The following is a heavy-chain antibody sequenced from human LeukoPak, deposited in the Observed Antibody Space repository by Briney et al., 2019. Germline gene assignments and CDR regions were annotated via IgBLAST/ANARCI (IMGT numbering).Heavy chain of an antibody. Sequence: PSETLSLTCTVSGGSISSYYWSWIRQPPGKGLEWIGYIYYSGSTNYNPSLKSRDTISVDTSKNQFSLKLSSVTAADTAVYYCARVGYCSGGSCYSWFDPWGQGTLVTVSS. CDR2: IYYSGST. CDR1: GGSISSYY. V-gene: IGHV4-59*01. CDR3: ARVGYCSGGSCYSWFDP. D-gene: IGHD2-15*01. J-gene: IGHJ5*02.